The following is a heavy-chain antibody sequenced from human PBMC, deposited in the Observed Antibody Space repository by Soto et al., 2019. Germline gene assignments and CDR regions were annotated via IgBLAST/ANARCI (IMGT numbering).Heavy chain of an antibody. J-gene: IGHJ5*02. Sequence: QVQVVQSGTEVKKHGASVKVSCKASGYMLTDYYMHWVRQAPGRGLEWMGWIKPDTGGTMYDQKFQGRVTMTRDTAINTAYMELSRLQSDDTAMYYCARKVGTFNIDPVGQGTLVTFSS. CDR3: ARKVGTFNIDP. CDR2: IKPDTGGT. CDR1: GYMLTDYY. V-gene: IGHV1-2*02. D-gene: IGHD1-1*01.